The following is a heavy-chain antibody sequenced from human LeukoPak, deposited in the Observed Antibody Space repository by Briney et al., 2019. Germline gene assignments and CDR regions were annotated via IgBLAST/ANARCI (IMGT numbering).Heavy chain of an antibody. CDR1: GFTFSNYG. CDR2: IRYDGSNK. CDR3: AKELVGAFDY. V-gene: IGHV3-30*02. J-gene: IGHJ4*02. Sequence: GRSLRLSCAASGFTFSNYGMHWVRQAPGKGLEWVAFIRYDGSNKYYADSVKGRFTISRDNSKNTLYLQMNSLRAEDTAVYYCAKELVGAFDYWGQGTLVTVSS. D-gene: IGHD1-26*01.